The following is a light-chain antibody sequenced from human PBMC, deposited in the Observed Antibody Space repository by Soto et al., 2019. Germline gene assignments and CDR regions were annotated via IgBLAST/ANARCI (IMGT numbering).Light chain of an antibody. CDR3: QKYDTAPQT. CDR1: QGIIDY. CDR2: AAS. Sequence: DIQMTHSPSSLSASVGDTVTITCRASQGIIDYLAWYQQRPGKVPKLLIYAASTLQTGVPSRFSGSGAGTDFTLTNSSLQPADVATYYCQKYDTAPQTFGQGTRVEIK. J-gene: IGKJ1*01. V-gene: IGKV1-27*01.